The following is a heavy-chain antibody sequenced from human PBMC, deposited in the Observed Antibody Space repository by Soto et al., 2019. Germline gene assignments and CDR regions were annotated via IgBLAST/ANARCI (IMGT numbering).Heavy chain of an antibody. Sequence: SETLSLTCTVSGGSISSYYWSWIRQPPGKGLEWIGYIYYSGSTNYNPSLKSRVTISVDTSKNQFSLKLSSVTAADTAVYYCARHVPRVLLWFGELDEWGQGTSVTGSS. CDR3: ARHVPRVLLWFGELDE. J-gene: IGHJ4*02. CDR2: IYYSGST. V-gene: IGHV4-59*08. CDR1: GGSISSYY. D-gene: IGHD3-10*01.